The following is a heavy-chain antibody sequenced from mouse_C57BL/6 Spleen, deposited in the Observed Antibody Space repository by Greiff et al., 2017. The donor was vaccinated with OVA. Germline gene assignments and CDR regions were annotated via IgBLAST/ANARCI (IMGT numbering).Heavy chain of an antibody. CDR1: GYSITSVY. J-gene: IGHJ4*01. CDR3: ARTHYDYPPYAMDY. Sequence: EVQRVESGPGLAKPSQTLSLTCSVTGYSITSVYWNWIRKFPGNKLEYIGYISYSGSTYYNPSLKSRISITRDTSKNQYYLQLNSVTTEDTATYYCARTHYDYPPYAMDYWGQGTSVTVSS. D-gene: IGHD2-4*01. CDR2: ISYSGST. V-gene: IGHV3-8*01.